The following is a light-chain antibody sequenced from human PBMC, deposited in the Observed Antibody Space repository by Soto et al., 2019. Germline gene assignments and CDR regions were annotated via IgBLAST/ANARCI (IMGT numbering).Light chain of an antibody. CDR3: AAWDDSLHAVV. CDR2: SND. J-gene: IGLJ2*01. CDR1: SSNIGSNT. V-gene: IGLV1-44*01. Sequence: QSVLTQPPSASGTPGQRVTISCSGSSSNIGSNTVNWYQQLPGTAPKLLISSNDQRPSGVPDRFSGSKSGTSASLAIGGLQSDDESDYYCAAWDDSLHAVVFGGGTKLTVL.